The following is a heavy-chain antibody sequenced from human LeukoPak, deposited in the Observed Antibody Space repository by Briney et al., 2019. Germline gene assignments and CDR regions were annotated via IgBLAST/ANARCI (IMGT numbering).Heavy chain of an antibody. V-gene: IGHV4-59*01. CDR3: ARVENSGWHETKYFQH. D-gene: IGHD6-19*01. CDR1: GGSISSYY. J-gene: IGHJ1*01. Sequence: SETLSLTCTVSGGSISSYYWSWIRQPPGKGLEWIGYIYYSGSTNYNPSLKSRVTISVDTSKNQLSLKLSSVTAADTAVYYCARVENSGWHETKYFQHWGQGTLVTVSS. CDR2: IYYSGST.